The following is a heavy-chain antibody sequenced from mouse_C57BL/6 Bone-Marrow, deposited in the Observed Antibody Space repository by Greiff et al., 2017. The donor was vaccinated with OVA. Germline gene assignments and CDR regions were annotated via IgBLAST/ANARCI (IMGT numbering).Heavy chain of an antibody. D-gene: IGHD2-5*01. CDR2: IDPSDSYT. V-gene: IGHV1-69*01. CDR3: ARPYYSNPYYFGC. J-gene: IGHJ2*01. Sequence: QVQLQQPGTELVKPGASVKLSCKASGYTFTSYWMHWVKQRPGQGLEWIGEIDPSDSYTNYTQKFKGKSTLTVDKSSSTVYMQISSLTSVDSAVYYCARPYYSNPYYFGCWGQGATLSVSS. CDR1: GYTFTSYW.